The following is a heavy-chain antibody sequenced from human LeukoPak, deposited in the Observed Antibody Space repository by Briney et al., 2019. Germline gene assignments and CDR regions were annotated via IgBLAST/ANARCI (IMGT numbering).Heavy chain of an antibody. J-gene: IGHJ6*03. V-gene: IGHV3-21*01. CDR3: ARAPFSGYIAVYYYMDV. CDR1: GFTFSSYS. Sequence: PGGSLRLSCAASGFTFSSYSMNWVRQTPGKGLEWVASIRSSSSYIYYADSVKGRFTISRDNAKNSLYLQMNSLRAEDTAVYYCARAPFSGYIAVYYYMDVWGKGTTVTVSS. CDR2: IRSSSSYI. D-gene: IGHD5-18*01.